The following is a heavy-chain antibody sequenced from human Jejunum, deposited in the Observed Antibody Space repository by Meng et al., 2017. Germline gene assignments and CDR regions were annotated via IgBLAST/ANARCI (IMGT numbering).Heavy chain of an antibody. V-gene: IGHV2-5*02. CDR1: GFSLSTSGVG. J-gene: IGHJ4*02. CDR3: AHRSLGYISGWDNSVFDY. CDR2: IYWDDDK. Sequence: PLKDPGPMLVKPTQTLTLTCTFSGFSLSTSGVGVGWIRQPPGKALEWLAVIYWDDDKRYSPSLKSRLTINKDTSKNQVVLTMTNMDLVDTGTYYCAHRSLGYISGWDNSVFDYWGQGTLVTVSS. D-gene: IGHD6-19*01.